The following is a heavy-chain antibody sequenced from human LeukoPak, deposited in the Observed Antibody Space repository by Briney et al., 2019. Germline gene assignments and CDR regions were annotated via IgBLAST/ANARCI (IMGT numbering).Heavy chain of an antibody. CDR2: IDPSDSYT. J-gene: IGHJ6*04. Sequence: GESLRISCKGSGYSFTSYWISWGRQMPGKGLEWMGRIDPSDSYTNYSPSFQGHVTISADKSISTAYLQWSSLKASDTAMYYCAIAAAGYYYYGMDVWGKGTTVTVSS. D-gene: IGHD6-13*01. CDR3: AIAAAGYYYYGMDV. CDR1: GYSFTSYW. V-gene: IGHV5-10-1*01.